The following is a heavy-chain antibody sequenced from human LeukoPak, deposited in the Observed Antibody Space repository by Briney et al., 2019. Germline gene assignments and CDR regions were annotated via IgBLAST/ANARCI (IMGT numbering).Heavy chain of an antibody. V-gene: IGHV1-8*02. CDR2: MNPNSGNT. J-gene: IGHJ4*02. CDR3: ARGRVRGVIPFY. CDR1: GGTFSSYA. D-gene: IGHD3-10*01. Sequence: ASVKVSCKASGGTFSSYAISWVRQAPGQGLEWMGWMNPNSGNTGYAQKFQGRVTMTRNTSISTAYMELSSLRSEDTAVYYCARGRVRGVIPFYWGQGTLVTVSS.